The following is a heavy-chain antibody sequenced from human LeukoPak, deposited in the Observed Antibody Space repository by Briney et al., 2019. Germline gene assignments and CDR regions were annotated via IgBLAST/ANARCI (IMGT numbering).Heavy chain of an antibody. V-gene: IGHV1-18*01. Sequence: ASVKVSCKASGYTFTSYGISWVRQAPGQGLEWMGWISAYNGNTNYAQELQGRVTMTTDTSTSTAYMELRSLRSDDTAVYYCARSYYLYYYYYGMDVWGQGTTVTVSS. CDR1: GYTFTSYG. J-gene: IGHJ6*02. CDR3: ARSYYLYYYYYGMDV. D-gene: IGHD3-16*01. CDR2: ISAYNGNT.